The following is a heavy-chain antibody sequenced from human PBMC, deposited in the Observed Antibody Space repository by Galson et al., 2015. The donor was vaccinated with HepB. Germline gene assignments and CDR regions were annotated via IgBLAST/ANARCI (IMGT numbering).Heavy chain of an antibody. CDR3: ARKRRYYDSSGYYLIDY. Sequence: SVKVSCKASGYTFTSYGISWVRQAPGQGLEWMGWVSAYNGNTNYAQKLQGGVTMTTDTSTSTAYMELRSLRSDDTAVYYCARKRRYYDSSGYYLIDYWGQGTLVTVSS. CDR2: VSAYNGNT. D-gene: IGHD3-22*01. V-gene: IGHV1-18*01. CDR1: GYTFTSYG. J-gene: IGHJ4*02.